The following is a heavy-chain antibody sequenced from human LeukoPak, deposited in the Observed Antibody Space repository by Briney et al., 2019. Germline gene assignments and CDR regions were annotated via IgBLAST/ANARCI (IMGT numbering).Heavy chain of an antibody. J-gene: IGHJ3*02. CDR3: ARNLVEYSGTGGAFDN. D-gene: IGHD5-12*01. Sequence: GASVKVSCRTSGYTFIKYYIHWVRQAPGQGLEWLGWINPNTGGTRYAQKFQDWITMTGDTSISTVYMELTRLRSDDTAVYYCARNLVEYSGTGGAFDNWGQGTMVIVSS. CDR1: GYTFIKYY. V-gene: IGHV1-2*04. CDR2: INPNTGGT.